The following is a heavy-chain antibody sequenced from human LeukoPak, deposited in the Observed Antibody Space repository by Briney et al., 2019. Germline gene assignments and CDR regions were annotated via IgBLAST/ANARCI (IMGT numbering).Heavy chain of an antibody. CDR3: ARNWDLLPAAGTDYFDY. D-gene: IGHD6-13*01. Sequence: GGSLRLSCAASGFTFSSYSMNWGRQAPGKGLEWVSSISSSSSYIYYADSVKGRFTISRDNAKNSLYLQMNSLRAEDTAVYYCARNWDLLPAAGTDYFDYWGQGTLVTVSS. CDR2: ISSSSSYI. V-gene: IGHV3-21*01. J-gene: IGHJ4*02. CDR1: GFTFSSYS.